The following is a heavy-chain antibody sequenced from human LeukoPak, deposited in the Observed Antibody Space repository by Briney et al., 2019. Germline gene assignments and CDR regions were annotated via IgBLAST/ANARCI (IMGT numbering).Heavy chain of an antibody. D-gene: IGHD6-6*01. CDR1: GYTFTSYA. CDR2: INAGNGNT. Sequence: ASVKVSCKASGYTFTSYAMHWVRQAPGQRLEWMGWINAGNGNTKYSQKFQGRVTITRDTSASTAYMELSSLRSEDTAVYYCARFGYSSSSGEDYYYGMDVWGQGTTVTVSS. J-gene: IGHJ6*02. CDR3: ARFGYSSSSGEDYYYGMDV. V-gene: IGHV1-3*01.